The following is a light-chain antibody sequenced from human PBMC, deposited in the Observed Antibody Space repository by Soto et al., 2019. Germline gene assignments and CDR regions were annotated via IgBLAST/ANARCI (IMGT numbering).Light chain of an antibody. V-gene: IGLV1-51*02. CDR2: ENN. CDR3: GTWDSSLSAVV. CDR1: SSNIGNNY. Sequence: QSVLTRPPSVSAAPGQKVTISCSGSSSNIGNNYVSWYQQLPGTAPKLLIYENNKRPSGIPDRFSGSKSGTSATLGITGHQTGDEADYYCGTWDSSLSAVVFGGGTKSPS. J-gene: IGLJ2*01.